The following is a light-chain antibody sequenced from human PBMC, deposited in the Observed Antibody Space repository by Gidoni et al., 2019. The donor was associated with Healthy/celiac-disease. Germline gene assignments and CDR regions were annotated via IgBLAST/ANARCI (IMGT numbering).Light chain of an antibody. CDR1: SSDVGGYNY. CDR3: CSYAGSYTYWV. Sequence: QSALTQPRPVAGSPGQSVTISCTGTSSDVGGYNYVSWYQQHPGKAPKLMIYDVRKRPSGVPARFSGSKSGNTASLTISGLQAEDEADYYCCSYAGSYTYWVFGGGTKLTVL. CDR2: DVR. J-gene: IGLJ3*02. V-gene: IGLV2-11*01.